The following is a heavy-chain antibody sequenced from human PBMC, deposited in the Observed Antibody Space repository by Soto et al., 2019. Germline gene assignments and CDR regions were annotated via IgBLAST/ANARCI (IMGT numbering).Heavy chain of an antibody. J-gene: IGHJ5*02. CDR1: GGTFGSYT. V-gene: IGHV1-69*08. CDR3: ARDLGQSGRVLPAPNWFDP. Sequence: QVQLVQSGAEVKKPGSSVKVSCKASGGTFGSYTINWVRQAPGQGLEWMGRIIPIVGIVNYAQKLQGRVTITADKSTSTAYRELSSLRSEDTAMYYCARDLGQSGRVLPAPNWFDPWGQGTLVTVSS. D-gene: IGHD2-2*01. CDR2: IIPIVGIV.